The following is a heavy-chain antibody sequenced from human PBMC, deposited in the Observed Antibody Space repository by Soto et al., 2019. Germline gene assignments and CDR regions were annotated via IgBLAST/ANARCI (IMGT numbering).Heavy chain of an antibody. CDR1: GFTFSSYA. D-gene: IGHD2-15*01. V-gene: IGHV3-23*01. Sequence: GSLRLSCAASGFTFSSYAMSWVRQAPGKGLEWVSAISGSGGSTYYADSVKGRFTISRDNSKNTLYLQMNSLRAEDTAVYYCAKGIREVVVAANPDYYYYYYMDVWGKGTTVTVSS. CDR3: AKGIREVVVAANPDYYYYYYMDV. J-gene: IGHJ6*03. CDR2: ISGSGGST.